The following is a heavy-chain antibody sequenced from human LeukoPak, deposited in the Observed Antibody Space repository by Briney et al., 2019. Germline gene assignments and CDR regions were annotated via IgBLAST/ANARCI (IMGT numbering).Heavy chain of an antibody. D-gene: IGHD6-19*01. Sequence: GGSLRLSCAASGFTFTTYWMHWVRQAPGKGLQWVGHIKNDGSETYYLDSLKGRFSISRDNTNNALYLQMNSLRVEDTAVYYCVKNDGWFHLAQWGQGTLVTVSS. V-gene: IGHV3-7*03. CDR3: VKNDGWFHLAQ. J-gene: IGHJ4*02. CDR1: GFTFTTYW. CDR2: IKNDGSET.